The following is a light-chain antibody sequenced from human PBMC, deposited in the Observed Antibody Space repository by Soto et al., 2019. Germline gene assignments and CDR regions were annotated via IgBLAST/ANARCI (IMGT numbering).Light chain of an antibody. CDR1: QSISSW. CDR3: HQYDNYPWT. J-gene: IGKJ1*01. Sequence: DIQMTQSPSTLSASVGDRVTITCRASQSISSWLAWYQQRPWKAPKLLIYKASTLESGVPSRFSGSGSGTEFTRTIGTLPPDASATYYCHQYDNYPWTFGQGTKVEIK. CDR2: KAS. V-gene: IGKV1-5*03.